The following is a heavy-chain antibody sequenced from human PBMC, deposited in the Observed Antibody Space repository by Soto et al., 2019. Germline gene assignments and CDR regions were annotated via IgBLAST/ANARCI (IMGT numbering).Heavy chain of an antibody. J-gene: IGHJ4*02. V-gene: IGHV1-3*01. CDR3: ARDRLRGYDSSGFYS. D-gene: IGHD3-22*01. CDR2: INGGNGNS. CDR1: GNTVPNYA. Sequence: GASVKVSCKASGNTVPNYAIHWVRQAPGQRLEWMGWINGGNGNSYFAQKFEDRVTMTTATSTNTVFMELRSLKSEDTAIYYCARDRLRGYDSSGFYSWGQGTMVTVSS.